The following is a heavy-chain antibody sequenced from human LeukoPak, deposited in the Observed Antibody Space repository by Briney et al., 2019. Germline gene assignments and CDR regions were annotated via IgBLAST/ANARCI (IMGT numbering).Heavy chain of an antibody. CDR3: ARGSGYSYGLDAFDI. V-gene: IGHV1-8*01. CDR2: MNPNSGNT. J-gene: IGHJ3*02. CDR1: GYTFTSYD. D-gene: IGHD5-18*01. Sequence: ASVKVSCKASGYTFTSYDINWMRQATGQGLEWMGWMNPNSGNTGYAQKFQGRVTMTRNTSISTAYMELSSLRSEGTAVYYCARGSGYSYGLDAFDIWGQGTMVTVSS.